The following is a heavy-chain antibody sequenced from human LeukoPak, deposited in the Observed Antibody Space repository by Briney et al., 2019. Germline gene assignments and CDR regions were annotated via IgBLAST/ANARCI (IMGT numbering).Heavy chain of an antibody. CDR2: IKPDGSEE. J-gene: IGHJ4*02. D-gene: IGHD2-8*01. CDR3: ARAGVTWGYDY. V-gene: IGHV3-7*01. Sequence: GGSLGFSCTASGFTFSTYWMSWVRQAPGKGLQWVANIKPDGSEEYYVDSVKGRFTISRDNAKTSLFLQMNSLRAEDTAVYYCARAGVTWGYDYWGQGTLVTVSS. CDR1: GFTFSTYW.